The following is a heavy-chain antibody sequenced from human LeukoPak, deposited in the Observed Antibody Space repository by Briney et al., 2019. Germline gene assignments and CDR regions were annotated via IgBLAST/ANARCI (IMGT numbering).Heavy chain of an antibody. CDR3: GRGRYYYDSSGYYYEGLDY. J-gene: IGHJ4*02. D-gene: IGHD3-22*01. Sequence: ASVKVSCKASGYTFTGYYMHWVRQAPGQGLEWMGWINPNSGGTNYAQKFQGRVTMTRDTSISTAYMELSSLRSDDTAVYSCGRGRYYYDSSGYYYEGLDYGGQGTLVTVSS. CDR1: GYTFTGYY. CDR2: INPNSGGT. V-gene: IGHV1-2*02.